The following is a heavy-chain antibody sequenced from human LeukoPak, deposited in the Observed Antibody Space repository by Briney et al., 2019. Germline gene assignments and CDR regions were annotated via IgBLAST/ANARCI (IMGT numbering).Heavy chain of an antibody. Sequence: ASVEVSCKASGYTFTGYYMHWVRQAPGQGLEWMGWINPNSGGTNYAQKFQGRVTMTRDTSISTAYMELSRLRSDDTAVYYCARGGSPYFRAFDIWGQGTMVTVSS. CDR2: INPNSGGT. V-gene: IGHV1-2*02. CDR1: GYTFTGYY. D-gene: IGHD1-26*01. J-gene: IGHJ3*02. CDR3: ARGGSPYFRAFDI.